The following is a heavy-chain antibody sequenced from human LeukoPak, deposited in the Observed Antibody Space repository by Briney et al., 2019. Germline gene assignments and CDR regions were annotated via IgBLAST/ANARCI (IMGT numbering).Heavy chain of an antibody. J-gene: IGHJ4*02. CDR3: ARGPYYYGSGSYYTDY. V-gene: IGHV1-18*01. CDR2: ISAYNGNT. CDR1: GYTFTSYG. Sequence: ASVKVSCKASGYTFTSYGISWVRQAPGQGLEWMGWISAYNGNTNYAQKLQGRVTMTTDTPTSTAYMELRSLRSDDTAVYYCARGPYYYGSGSYYTDYWGQGTLVTVSS. D-gene: IGHD3-10*01.